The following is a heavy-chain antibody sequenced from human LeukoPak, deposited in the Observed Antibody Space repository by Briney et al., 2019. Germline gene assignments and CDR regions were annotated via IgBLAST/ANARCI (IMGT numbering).Heavy chain of an antibody. CDR3: ARNNSGSYLYYGMEV. CDR2: ISAYNGNT. J-gene: IGHJ6*04. CDR1: GDTLTSYG. V-gene: IGHV1-18*04. D-gene: IGHD3-10*01. Sequence: ASVKVSCKASGDTLTSYGISWVRQAPGQGLEWMGWISAYNGNTNYAQKLQGRVTMTIDTSTSTAYMELRSLRSDDTAVYCCARNNSGSYLYYGMEVWGKGTTVTVSS.